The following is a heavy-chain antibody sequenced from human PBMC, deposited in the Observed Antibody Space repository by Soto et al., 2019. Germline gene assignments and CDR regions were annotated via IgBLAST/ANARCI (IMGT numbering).Heavy chain of an antibody. CDR1: GGSFSGYY. Sequence: PSETLSLTCAVYGGSFSGYYWSWIRQPPGKGLEWIGETNHSGSTNYNPSLKSRVTISVDTSKNQFSLKMTSVAAADTAMYYCARGIAMKLVVHSDASDKYYLDSWGQGTLVTVSS. CDR3: ARGIAMKLVVHSDASDKYYLDS. V-gene: IGHV4-34*01. J-gene: IGHJ4*02. D-gene: IGHD3-22*01. CDR2: TNHSGST.